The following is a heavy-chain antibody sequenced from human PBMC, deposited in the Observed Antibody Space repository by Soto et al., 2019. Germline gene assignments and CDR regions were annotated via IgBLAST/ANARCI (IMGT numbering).Heavy chain of an antibody. CDR3: ARGKLTGNYFDY. V-gene: IGHV1-3*01. D-gene: IGHD7-27*01. J-gene: IGHJ4*02. Sequence: ASVKVSCKASGYTFTTYAIHWVRQAPGQSLEWMGWINAGNGNTKYSQKFQGRVTITADKSTSTAYMELSSLRSEDTAVYYCARGKLTGNYFDYWGQGTLVTVSS. CDR2: INAGNGNT. CDR1: GYTFTTYA.